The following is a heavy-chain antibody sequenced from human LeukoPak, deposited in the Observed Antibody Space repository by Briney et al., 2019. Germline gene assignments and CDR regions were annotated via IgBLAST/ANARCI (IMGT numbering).Heavy chain of an antibody. CDR1: GFTLSSYE. J-gene: IGHJ4*02. CDR3: AKDRRWGGYEVFDY. Sequence: GGSLRLSCTVSGFTLSSYEMSWIRQAPGKGLEWVSSIDYSGGSTYYADSVKGRFTISRDNSKNTLYLQMNSLRAEDTAVYYCAKDRRWGGYEVFDYWGQGTLVTVSS. V-gene: IGHV3-23*01. D-gene: IGHD5-12*01. CDR2: IDYSGGST.